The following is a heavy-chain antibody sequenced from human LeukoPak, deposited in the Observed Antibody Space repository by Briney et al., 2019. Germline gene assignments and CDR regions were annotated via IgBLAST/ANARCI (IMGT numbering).Heavy chain of an antibody. CDR2: INPNSSGT. J-gene: IGHJ4*02. D-gene: IGHD3-10*01. V-gene: IGHV1-2*02. CDR3: ERGHGSGST. CDR1: GYTFNGYY. Sequence: ASVNVSCKASGYTFNGYYMQWVGQAPGQPLEWMGWINPNSSGTNYEQKFQGRVTMTRDTSISTAYMELSRLRSDDTAVYYCERGHGSGSTWGQGTLVTVSS.